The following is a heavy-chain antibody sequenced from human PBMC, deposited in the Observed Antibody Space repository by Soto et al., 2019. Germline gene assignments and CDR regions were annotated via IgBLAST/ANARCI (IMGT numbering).Heavy chain of an antibody. CDR1: GFSFTTYG. Sequence: GGSLRLSCEVSGFSFTTYGMNWVRQAPDKGLEWVSTIGRGGDTFYADSVKGRFTISRDISKNTLFLQMNSLRAEDTALYFCAKDGTTAGIHYYGMDVWGQGTTVTVSS. V-gene: IGHV3-23*01. J-gene: IGHJ6*02. CDR3: AKDGTTAGIHYYGMDV. D-gene: IGHD2-2*02. CDR2: IGRGGDT.